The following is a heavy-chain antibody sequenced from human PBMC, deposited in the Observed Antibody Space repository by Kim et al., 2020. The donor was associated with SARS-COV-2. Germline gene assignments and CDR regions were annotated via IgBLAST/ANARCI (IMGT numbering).Heavy chain of an antibody. D-gene: IGHD3-10*01. CDR1: GFTFSSYG. V-gene: IGHV3-33*01. CDR2: IWYDGSNK. J-gene: IGHJ4*02. CDR3: ARGRQIWFGELSLDY. Sequence: GGSPRLSCAASGFTFSSYGMHWVRQAPGKGLEWVAVIWYDGSNKYYADSVKGRFTISRDNSKNTLYLQMNSLRAEDTAVYYCARGRQIWFGELSLDYWGQGTLVTVSS.